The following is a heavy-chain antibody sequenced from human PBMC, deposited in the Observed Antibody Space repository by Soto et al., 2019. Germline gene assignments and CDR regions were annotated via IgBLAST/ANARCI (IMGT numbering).Heavy chain of an antibody. V-gene: IGHV4-59*01. D-gene: IGHD3-10*02. CDR3: AMFNWYFDL. CDR2: IYYRGST. CDR1: GASISSYY. J-gene: IGHJ2*01. Sequence: QVQLQQSGPGLVKPSEHLSLTCTVSGASISSYYWCWIRQPPGKGLEWSLYIYYRGSTNYNPSLTSRVTISVDTSKNQFSLKRSSVTAAETAMYYCAMFNWYFDLWGRGTLVTVSS.